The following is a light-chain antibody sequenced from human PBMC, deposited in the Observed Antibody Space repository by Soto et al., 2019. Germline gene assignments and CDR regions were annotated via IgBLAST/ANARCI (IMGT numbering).Light chain of an antibody. CDR3: QQYGSSPLT. Sequence: EIVLTQSPATLSSSPGERATLSCRASQTVSSKLACYQHKPGQAPRLLIYDTSNRAGGIPDRFSGSGSGTDFTLTISRLEPEDFAVYYCQQYGSSPLTFGGGTKVDI. V-gene: IGKV3-20*01. CDR1: QTVSSK. CDR2: DTS. J-gene: IGKJ4*01.